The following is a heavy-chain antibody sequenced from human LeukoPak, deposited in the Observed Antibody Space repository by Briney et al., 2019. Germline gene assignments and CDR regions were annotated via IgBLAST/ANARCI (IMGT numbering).Heavy chain of an antibody. CDR1: GGSISSGGYY. CDR2: IYHSGST. D-gene: IGHD2-21*02. J-gene: IGHJ4*02. V-gene: IGHV4-30-2*01. CDR3: ARDRGDPTFDY. Sequence: SQTLSLTCTVSGGSISSGGYYWSWIRQPPGKGLEWIGYIYHSGSTYYNPSLKSRVTISVDRSKNQFSLKLSSVTAADTAVYYCARDRGDPTFDYWGQGTLVTVSS.